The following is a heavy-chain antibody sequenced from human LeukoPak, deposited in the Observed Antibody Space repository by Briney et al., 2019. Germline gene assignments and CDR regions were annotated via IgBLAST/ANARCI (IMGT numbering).Heavy chain of an antibody. D-gene: IGHD3-10*01. J-gene: IGHJ4*02. Sequence: KPAETLSLTCAVSGYSISSGYYWGWIRQPPGNGLEWIGSIYHSGSTYYNPSLKSRVTISVDTSKNQFSLKLSSVTAADTAVYYCARLRGGPAEVDYWGQGTLVTVSS. CDR3: ARLRGGPAEVDY. V-gene: IGHV4-38-2*01. CDR2: IYHSGST. CDR1: GYSISSGYY.